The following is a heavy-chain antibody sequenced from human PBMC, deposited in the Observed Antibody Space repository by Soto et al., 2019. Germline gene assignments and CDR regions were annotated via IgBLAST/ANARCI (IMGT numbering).Heavy chain of an antibody. Sequence: QVQLVESGGGVIQPGRSLRLSCAASGLDFRNNDMRWVRQAPGKGLEWVAGISHDSRNIFYGDSVKGRFTGTRDNSKNTLYLEMNSLGADDTAVYFCAKLVDKTLDDFWGLGTLVVVSS. J-gene: IGHJ4*02. CDR2: ISHDSRNI. CDR1: GLDFRNND. D-gene: IGHD3-10*01. V-gene: IGHV3-30*18. CDR3: AKLVDKTLDDF.